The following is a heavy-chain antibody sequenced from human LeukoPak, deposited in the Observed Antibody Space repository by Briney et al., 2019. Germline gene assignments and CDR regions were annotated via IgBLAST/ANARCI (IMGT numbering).Heavy chain of an antibody. CDR1: GVSISSNY. J-gene: IGHJ4*02. CDR3: ATLRDGYEFDY. D-gene: IGHD5-24*01. Sequence: SETLSLTCTVSGVSISSNYWSWIRQPPGKGLEWIGYIYNGGSTNYNPSLKSRVTISVDTSKNQFSLKLTFVTAADTAVYYCATLRDGYEFDYWGQGTLVTVSS. V-gene: IGHV4-59*01. CDR2: IYNGGST.